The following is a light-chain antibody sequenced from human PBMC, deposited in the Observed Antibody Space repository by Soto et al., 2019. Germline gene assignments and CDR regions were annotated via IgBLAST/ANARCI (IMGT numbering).Light chain of an antibody. CDR3: SSYTSISTYV. V-gene: IGLV2-14*01. CDR1: SSDVGGYNY. CDR2: EVT. J-gene: IGLJ1*01. Sequence: SVLTQPASVSGSPGQSITISCTGTSSDVGGYNYVSWYQQHPGKAPKIIIYEVTNRPSGVSNRFSGSKSGNTASLTISGLQAEDDADYYCSSYTSISTYVFGTGTKVTVL.